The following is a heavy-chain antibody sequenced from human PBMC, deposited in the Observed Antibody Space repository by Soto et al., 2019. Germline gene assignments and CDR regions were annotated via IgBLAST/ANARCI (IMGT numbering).Heavy chain of an antibody. Sequence: PGGSLRLSCAASGFTFSSYWMSWVRQAPGKGLEWVANIKQDGSEKYYVDSVKGRFTISRDNAKNSLYLQMNSLRAEDTAVYYCAKALWRSGSYYFDYRGQGTLVTV. V-gene: IGHV3-7*01. CDR2: IKQDGSEK. D-gene: IGHD1-26*01. J-gene: IGHJ4*02. CDR3: AKALWRSGSYYFDY. CDR1: GFTFSSYW.